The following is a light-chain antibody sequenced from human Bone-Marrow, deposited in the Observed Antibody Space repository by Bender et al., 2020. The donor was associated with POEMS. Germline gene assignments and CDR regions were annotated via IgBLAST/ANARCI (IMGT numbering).Light chain of an antibody. CDR2: QDN. CDR1: QLVNRY. CDR3: SSYRGSSDRDHRHVV. Sequence: SFELTQPPSVSVSPGQTARITCSGDQLVNRYASWYQQKPGQSPVLVVYQDNKRPSGIPGRFSGSSSGNTATLTIAGTQAVDEADYYCSSYRGSSDRDHRHVVFGGGTKLTVL. V-gene: IGLV3-1*01. J-gene: IGLJ2*01.